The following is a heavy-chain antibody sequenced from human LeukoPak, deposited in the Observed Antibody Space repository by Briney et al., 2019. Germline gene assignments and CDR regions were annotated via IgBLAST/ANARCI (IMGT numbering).Heavy chain of an antibody. CDR3: TFNSPSGRHIVDF. CDR1: GFTVSSNY. V-gene: IGHV3-53*01. J-gene: IGHJ4*02. Sequence: GGSLRLSCETSGFTVSSNYMSWVRQAPGKGLEWVSVIYSGGSTDYGDSVKGRFTISRDNSKNTLYLQMNSLRVEDTAVYYCTFNSPSGRHIVDFWGQGTLVTAPS. CDR2: IYSGGST. D-gene: IGHD1-26*01.